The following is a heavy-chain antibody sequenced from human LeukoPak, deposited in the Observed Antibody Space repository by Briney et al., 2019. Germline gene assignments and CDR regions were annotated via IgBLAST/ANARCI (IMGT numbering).Heavy chain of an antibody. CDR2: ISSGSSYI. D-gene: IGHD5-18*01. CDR1: GFTFSSYT. V-gene: IGHV3-21*01. CDR3: ARDRSRGLLDAFDI. J-gene: IGHJ3*02. Sequence: GGSLRLSCAASGFTFSSYTMNWVRQAPGKGLEWVSSISSGSSYIYYADSVKRRFTISRDNAKNSLYLQMNSLRAEDTAVYYCARDRSRGLLDAFDIWGQGTMVTVSS.